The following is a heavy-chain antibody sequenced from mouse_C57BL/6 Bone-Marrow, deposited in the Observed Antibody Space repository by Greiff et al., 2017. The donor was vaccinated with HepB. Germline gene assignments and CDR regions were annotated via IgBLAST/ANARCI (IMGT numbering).Heavy chain of an antibody. J-gene: IGHJ2*01. Sequence: VQLQESGAELARPGASVKLSCKASGYTFTSYGISWVKQRTGQGLEWIGEIYPRSGNTYYNEKFKGKATLTADKSSSTAYMELRSLTSEDSAVYFCARWGTTVVPYYFDYWGQGTTLTVSS. CDR2: IYPRSGNT. CDR1: GYTFTSYG. CDR3: ARWGTTVVPYYFDY. D-gene: IGHD1-1*01. V-gene: IGHV1-81*01.